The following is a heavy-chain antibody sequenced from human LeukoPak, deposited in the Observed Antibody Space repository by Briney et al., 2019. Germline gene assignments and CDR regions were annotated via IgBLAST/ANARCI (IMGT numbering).Heavy chain of an antibody. D-gene: IGHD2-2*01. CDR1: GFTFSSYW. CDR3: ARDIEASTSRGWFDP. V-gene: IGHV3-7*01. CDR2: IKQDGSEK. Sequence: GGSLRLSCAASGFTFSSYWMSWVRQAPGKGLEWVANIKQDGSEKYYVDFVKGRFTISRDNAKNSLYLQMNSLRTEDTAVYYCARDIEASTSRGWFDPWGQGTLVTVSS. J-gene: IGHJ5*02.